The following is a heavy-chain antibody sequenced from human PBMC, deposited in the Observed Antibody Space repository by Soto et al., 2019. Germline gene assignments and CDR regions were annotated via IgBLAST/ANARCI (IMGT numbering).Heavy chain of an antibody. D-gene: IGHD4-17*01. CDR2: VIPIFDII. CDR1: GGTFSRFS. CDR3: ARDGGTTVITKFDY. J-gene: IGHJ4*02. Sequence: QVQLVQSEADVKKPGSSVKVSCKSSGGTFSRFSINWVRQAPGRGLEWMGGVIPIFDIINYAEKFQGRVTITADKSTNTAYMELSSLTSADTAVYYCARDGGTTVITKFDYWGQGTLVIVSS. V-gene: IGHV1-69*17.